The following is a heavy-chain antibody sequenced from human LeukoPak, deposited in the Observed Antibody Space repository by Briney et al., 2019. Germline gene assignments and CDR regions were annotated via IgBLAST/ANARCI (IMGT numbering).Heavy chain of an antibody. D-gene: IGHD6-13*01. Sequence: PGGSLGLSCAASGFTFSNYWMHWVRQAPGKGLVWVSRINSDGSSTSYAASVKGRFTISRDNAKNTLFLQMNSLRAEDTAVYYCARDGYSSSGWFDPWGQGTLVTVSS. V-gene: IGHV3-74*01. CDR1: GFTFSNYW. CDR2: INSDGSST. CDR3: ARDGYSSSGWFDP. J-gene: IGHJ5*02.